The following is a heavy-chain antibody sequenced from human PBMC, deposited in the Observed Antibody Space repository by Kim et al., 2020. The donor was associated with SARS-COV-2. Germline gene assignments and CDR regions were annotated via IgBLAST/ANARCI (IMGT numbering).Heavy chain of an antibody. D-gene: IGHD6-6*01. J-gene: IGHJ5*02. CDR1: GFTFGDYA. CDR3: AKDRYSSSTNWFDP. Sequence: GGSLRLSCAASGFTFGDYAMHWVRQAPGKGLEWVSGISWNSGSIGYADSVKGRFTISRDNAKNSLYLQMNSLRAEDTALYYCAKDRYSSSTNWFDPWGQGTLVTVSS. CDR2: ISWNSGSI. V-gene: IGHV3-9*01.